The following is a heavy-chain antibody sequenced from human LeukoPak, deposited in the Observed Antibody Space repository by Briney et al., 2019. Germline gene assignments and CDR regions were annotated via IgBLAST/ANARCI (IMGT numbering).Heavy chain of an antibody. CDR1: GYTFTSYG. V-gene: IGHV1-18*01. J-gene: IGHJ5*02. Sequence: ASVKVSCKASGYTFTSYGISWVRQAPGQGLEWMGWISAYNGNTNYAQKLQGRVTMTTDTSTSTAYMEPRSLRSDDTAVYYCAREYYYGSGSYPANVIWFDPWGQGTLVTVSS. D-gene: IGHD3-10*01. CDR3: AREYYYGSGSYPANVIWFDP. CDR2: ISAYNGNT.